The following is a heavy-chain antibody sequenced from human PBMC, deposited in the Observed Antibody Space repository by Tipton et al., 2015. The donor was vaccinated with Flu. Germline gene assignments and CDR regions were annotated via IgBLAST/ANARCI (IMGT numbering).Heavy chain of an antibody. V-gene: IGHV4-4*07. CDR1: GGSISSFC. D-gene: IGHD1-1*01. J-gene: IGHJ3*01. CDR2: VRSSGST. Sequence: TLSLTCTVSGGSISSFCWTWIRQPAGKGLGWIGRVRSSGSTNYYPSLKIRVTMSVDTSKNQFSLSLRSVTAADTALYYCAKNERGAFDFWGQGTMVTVSS. CDR3: AKNERGAFDF.